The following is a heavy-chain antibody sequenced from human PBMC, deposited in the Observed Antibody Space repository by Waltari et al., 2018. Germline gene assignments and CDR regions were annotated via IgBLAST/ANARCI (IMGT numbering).Heavy chain of an antibody. J-gene: IGHJ5*02. D-gene: IGHD2-15*01. Sequence: QVQLVQSGAEVKKPGASVKVSCKASGYTFTSYAMHWVRQAPGQRLEWMGWINAGNGNTKYSQKFQGRVTITRDTSASTAYMELSSLRSEDTAVYYCARGVVVVAAWFDPWGQGTLVTVSS. CDR3: ARGVVVVAAWFDP. CDR1: GYTFTSYA. CDR2: INAGNGNT. V-gene: IGHV1-3*01.